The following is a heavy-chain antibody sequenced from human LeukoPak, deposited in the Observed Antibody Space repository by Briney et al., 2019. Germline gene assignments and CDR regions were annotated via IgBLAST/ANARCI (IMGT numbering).Heavy chain of an antibody. CDR3: ARPTYCGSDCYFNFDY. D-gene: IGHD2-21*02. Sequence: VASVKVSCTTSGYTFATYFMHWVRQAPGQGLEWMGYIKPNSGVTNYAQKFRGRVTMTWDTSISTAYIELSGLTSDDTAIYYCARPTYCGSDCYFNFDYWGQGTLVTVSS. CDR1: GYTFATYF. V-gene: IGHV1-2*02. CDR2: IKPNSGVT. J-gene: IGHJ4*02.